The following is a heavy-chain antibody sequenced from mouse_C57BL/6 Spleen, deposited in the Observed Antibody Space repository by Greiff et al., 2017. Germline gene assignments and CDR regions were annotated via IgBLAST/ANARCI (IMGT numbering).Heavy chain of an antibody. Sequence: VQLQQSGAELVKPGASVKMSCKASGYTFTSYWITWVKQRPGQGLEWIGDIYPGSGSTNYNEKFKSKATLTVDTSSSTAYMQLSSLTSEDSAVYYCARERGGSGRFAYWGQGTLVTVSA. D-gene: IGHD3-2*02. V-gene: IGHV1-55*01. CDR2: IYPGSGST. J-gene: IGHJ3*01. CDR3: ARERGGSGRFAY. CDR1: GYTFTSYW.